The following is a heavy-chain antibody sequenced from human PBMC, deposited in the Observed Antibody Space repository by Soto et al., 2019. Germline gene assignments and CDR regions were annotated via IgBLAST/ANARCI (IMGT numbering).Heavy chain of an antibody. V-gene: IGHV1-3*01. CDR1: GYTFTSYG. CDR2: INAGNGNT. CDR3: ARSQTTVTSYDY. Sequence: ASVKVSCKASGYTFTSYGIHWVRQAPGQRLEWMGWINAGNGNTKYSQKFQGRVTITRDTSASTAYMELSSLRSEDTAVYYCARSQTTVTSYDYWGQGTLVTVSS. J-gene: IGHJ4*02. D-gene: IGHD4-17*01.